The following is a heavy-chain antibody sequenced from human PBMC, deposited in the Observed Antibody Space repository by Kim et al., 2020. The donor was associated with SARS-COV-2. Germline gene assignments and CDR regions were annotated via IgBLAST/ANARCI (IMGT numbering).Heavy chain of an antibody. CDR1: GFTFSSYA. CDR3: AKDSYYDSSGYYTGVFDY. CDR2: ISGSGGST. J-gene: IGHJ4*02. Sequence: LSLTCAASGFTFSSYAMSWVRQAPGKGLEWVSAISGSGGSTYYADSVKGRFTISRDNSKNTLYLQMNSLRAEDTAVYYCAKDSYYDSSGYYTGVFDYWGQGTLVTVSS. V-gene: IGHV3-23*01. D-gene: IGHD3-22*01.